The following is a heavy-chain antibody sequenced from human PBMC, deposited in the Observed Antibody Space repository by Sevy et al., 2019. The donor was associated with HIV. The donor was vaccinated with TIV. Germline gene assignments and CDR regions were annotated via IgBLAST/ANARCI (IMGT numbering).Heavy chain of an antibody. J-gene: IGHJ6*02. D-gene: IGHD3-22*01. CDR2: IYSGGST. Sequence: GGSLRLSCAASGFTVSSNYMSWVRQAPGKGLEWVSVIYSGGSTYYADSVKGRFTISRDNSKNTLYLQMNSLRAEDMAVYYCAREGWYYDSSGSVYYYYGMDVWGQGTTVTVSS. CDR1: GFTVSSNY. CDR3: AREGWYYDSSGSVYYYYGMDV. V-gene: IGHV3-53*01.